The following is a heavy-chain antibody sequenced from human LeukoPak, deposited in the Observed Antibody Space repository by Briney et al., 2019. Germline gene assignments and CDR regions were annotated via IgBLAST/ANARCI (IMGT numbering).Heavy chain of an antibody. CDR2: ISYDGSNK. V-gene: IGHV3-30*04. Sequence: GGSLRLSCAASGFTFSSYAMHWVRQAPGKGLEWVAVISYDGSNKYYADSVKGRFTISRDNSKNTLYLQMNSLRAADTAVYYCAREEEGSGFLDYWGQGTLVTVSS. D-gene: IGHD6-19*01. CDR1: GFTFSSYA. J-gene: IGHJ4*02. CDR3: AREEEGSGFLDY.